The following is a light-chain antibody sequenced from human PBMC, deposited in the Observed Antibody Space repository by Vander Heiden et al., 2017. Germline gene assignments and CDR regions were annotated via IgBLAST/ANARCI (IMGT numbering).Light chain of an antibody. CDR1: QSVSSY. Sequence: ELLLTQSPATLSLSPGERATLSCRASQSVSSYLAWYQRKPGQAPRLLIYDASNRATGIPARFSGSGSGTDFTLTISSLEPEDFAVYYCQQRSNWLALTFGGGTKVEIK. J-gene: IGKJ4*01. CDR3: QQRSNWLALT. V-gene: IGKV3-11*01. CDR2: DAS.